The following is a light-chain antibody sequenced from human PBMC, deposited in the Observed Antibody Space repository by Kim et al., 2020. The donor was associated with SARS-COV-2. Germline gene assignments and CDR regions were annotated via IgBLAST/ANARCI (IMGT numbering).Light chain of an antibody. Sequence: QTGTLTCSGNSNSVGRQGAVWLQQRQSRPTNVLSYRNDNRPSGISERFSASRSGSTASLTITGLQPGDEADYSCSAWDSGVSGWVFGGGTQLTVL. CDR3: SAWDSGVSGWV. CDR2: RND. CDR1: SNSVGRQG. J-gene: IGLJ3*02. V-gene: IGLV10-54*01.